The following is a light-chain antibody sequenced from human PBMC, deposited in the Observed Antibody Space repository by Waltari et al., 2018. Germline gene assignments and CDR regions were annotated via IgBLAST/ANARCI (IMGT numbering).Light chain of an antibody. J-gene: IGKJ1*01. CDR1: QGISSW. CDR2: AAS. CDR3: QQSNSFPWT. Sequence: DIQMTQCPSSGSASVGDRVTITCRASQGISSWLDWYQQKPGKAPKLLIYAASLLQSGFPSRFSGSGSGTDFSLTISSLQPEDFATYYCQQSNSFPWTFGQGTKVEIK. V-gene: IGKV1-12*01.